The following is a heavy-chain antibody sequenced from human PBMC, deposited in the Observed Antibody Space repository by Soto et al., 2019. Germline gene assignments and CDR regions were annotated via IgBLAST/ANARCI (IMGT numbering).Heavy chain of an antibody. D-gene: IGHD1-26*01. CDR1: GYTFTGYY. CDR3: ARGRWGFKNWFDP. CDR2: INPNSGGT. J-gene: IGHJ5*02. Sequence: ASVKVSCKASGYTFTGYYMHWVRQAPGQGLEWMGWINPNSGGTNYAQKFQGWVTMTRATSISTAYMELSRLRSDDTGVYYCARGRWGFKNWFDPWGQGTLVTVSS. V-gene: IGHV1-2*04.